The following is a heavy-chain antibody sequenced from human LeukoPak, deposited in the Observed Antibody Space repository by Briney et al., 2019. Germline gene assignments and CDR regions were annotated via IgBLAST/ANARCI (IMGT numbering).Heavy chain of an antibody. CDR2: IFYSGST. CDR3: ARHGRKDLIDY. Sequence: NTSETLSLTCTVSGGSISSYYWSWIRQPPGKGLEWIGSIFYSGSTYYNPSLKSRVTISVDTSKNQFSLKLSSVTAADTAVYYCARHGRKDLIDYWGQGTLVTVSS. V-gene: IGHV4-39*01. CDR1: GGSISSYY. J-gene: IGHJ4*02.